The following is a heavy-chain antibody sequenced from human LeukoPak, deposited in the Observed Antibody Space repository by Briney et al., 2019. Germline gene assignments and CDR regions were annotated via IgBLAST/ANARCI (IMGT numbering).Heavy chain of an antibody. J-gene: IGHJ4*02. CDR2: INHSGST. CDR1: GGSFSGYY. V-gene: IGHV4-34*01. Sequence: PSETLSLTCAVYGGSFSGYYWSWIRQPPGKGLEWIGEINHSGSTNYNPSLKSRVTILVDTSKNQFSLKLSSVTAADTAVYYCARLSLYDTRNDYWGQGNLVTVSS. D-gene: IGHD3-22*01. CDR3: ARLSLYDTRNDY.